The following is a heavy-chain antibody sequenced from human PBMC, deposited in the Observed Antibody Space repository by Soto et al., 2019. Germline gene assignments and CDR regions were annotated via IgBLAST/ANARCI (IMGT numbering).Heavy chain of an antibody. CDR2: IFYSGST. CDR1: GGSVSSGSYY. CDR3: ARGNYYDSSGYYSPYFQH. D-gene: IGHD3-22*01. V-gene: IGHV4-61*01. J-gene: IGHJ1*01. Sequence: PSETLSLTCTVSGGSVSSGSYYWSWIRQPPGKGLEWIGYIFYSGSTSYNPSLKSRVAISVDTSKNQFSLKLTSVTAADTAVYYCARGNYYDSSGYYSPYFQHWGQGTLVTVS.